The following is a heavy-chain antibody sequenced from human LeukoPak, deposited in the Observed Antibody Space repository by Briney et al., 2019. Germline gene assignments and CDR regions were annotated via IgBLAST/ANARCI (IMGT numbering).Heavy chain of an antibody. CDR3: AKAGYSSGWPNSDY. D-gene: IGHD6-19*01. Sequence: PGGSLRLSCAASEFTFSSYTMNWVRQAPGKGLEWVASISSSTSYIYYADSVKGRFTISRDSAKNSLYLQMNSLRAEDTAVYYCAKAGYSSGWPNSDYWGQGTLVTVSS. V-gene: IGHV3-21*01. CDR2: ISSSTSYI. J-gene: IGHJ4*02. CDR1: EFTFSSYT.